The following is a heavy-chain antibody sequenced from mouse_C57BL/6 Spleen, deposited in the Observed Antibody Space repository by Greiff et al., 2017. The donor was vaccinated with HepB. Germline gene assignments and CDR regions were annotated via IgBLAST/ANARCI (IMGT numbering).Heavy chain of an antibody. J-gene: IGHJ1*03. CDR1: GYAFSSSW. V-gene: IGHV1-82*01. Sequence: QVQLKESGPELVKPGASVKISCKASGYAFSSSWMNWVKQRPGKGLEWIGRIYPGDGDTNYNGKFKGKATLTADKSSSTAYMQLISLTSDDSAVYCCARDPHWYFDVWGTGTTVTVSS. CDR3: ARDPHWYFDV. CDR2: IYPGDGDT.